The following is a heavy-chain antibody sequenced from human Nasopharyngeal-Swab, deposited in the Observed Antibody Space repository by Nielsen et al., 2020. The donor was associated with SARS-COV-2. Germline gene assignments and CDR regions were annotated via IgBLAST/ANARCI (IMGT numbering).Heavy chain of an antibody. Sequence: IRQPPGKGLEWVSSISSSSSYIYYADTVKGRFTISRDNAKNSLYLQMNSLRAEDTAVYYCARQTSFGDWFDPWGQGTLVTVSS. CDR2: ISSSSSYI. D-gene: IGHD2/OR15-2a*01. J-gene: IGHJ5*02. CDR3: ARQTSFGDWFDP. V-gene: IGHV3-21*01.